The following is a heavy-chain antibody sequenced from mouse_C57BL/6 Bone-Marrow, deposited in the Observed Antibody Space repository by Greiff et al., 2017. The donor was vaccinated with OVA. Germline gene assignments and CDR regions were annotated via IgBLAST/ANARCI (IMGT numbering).Heavy chain of an antibody. CDR2: IYPGSGST. Sequence: QVQLQQPGAELVKPGASVKMSCKASGYTFTSYWITWVKQRPGQGLEWIGDIYPGSGSTNYNEKFKSKATLTVETSSSTAYMQLSSLTSEDSAVYYCARRVYGSSSYYAMDYWGQGTSVTVSS. J-gene: IGHJ4*01. V-gene: IGHV1-55*01. D-gene: IGHD1-1*01. CDR1: GYTFTSYW. CDR3: ARRVYGSSSYYAMDY.